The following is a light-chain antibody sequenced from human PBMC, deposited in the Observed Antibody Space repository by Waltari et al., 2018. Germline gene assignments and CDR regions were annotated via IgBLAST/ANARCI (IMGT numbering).Light chain of an antibody. V-gene: IGKV3-15*01. J-gene: IGKJ2*01. CDR3: QQYSNWPYT. CDR1: QSVPTN. Sequence: EIVMTQSPDTLSVAPGERVTLSCRASQSVPTNLAWYQQKPGQPPRLLICVASTRATGVPARFSGSGSGTEFTLTISSLESEDFAVYYCQQYSNWPYTFGQGTKLEIK. CDR2: VAS.